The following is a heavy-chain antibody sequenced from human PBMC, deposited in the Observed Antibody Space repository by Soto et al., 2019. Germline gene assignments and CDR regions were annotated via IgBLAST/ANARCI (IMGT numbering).Heavy chain of an antibody. CDR1: GGTFSSYT. J-gene: IGHJ4*02. Sequence: SVKVSCKASGGTFSSYTISWVRQAPGQGLEWMGRIIPILGIANYAQKFQGRVTITADKPTSTAYMELSSLGSEDTAVYYCARNGPLFLTGYYSFDDWGKGTRVTVSS. D-gene: IGHD3-9*01. CDR2: IIPILGIA. CDR3: ARNGPLFLTGYYSFDD. V-gene: IGHV1-69*02.